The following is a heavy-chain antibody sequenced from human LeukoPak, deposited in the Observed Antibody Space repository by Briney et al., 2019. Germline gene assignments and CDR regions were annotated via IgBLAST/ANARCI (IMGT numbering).Heavy chain of an antibody. CDR3: AANGGPFDF. V-gene: IGHV3-7*05. CDR2: INQDGSEK. J-gene: IGHJ4*02. Sequence: GGSLRLSCAASGFKFSSYWMSWVRQAPGKGLEWVANINQDGSEKYYVDSVRGRFTISRDNAKSSLYLQMNSLRAEDTAVYYCAANGGPFDFWGQGTLVTVSS. D-gene: IGHD4-23*01. CDR1: GFKFSSYW.